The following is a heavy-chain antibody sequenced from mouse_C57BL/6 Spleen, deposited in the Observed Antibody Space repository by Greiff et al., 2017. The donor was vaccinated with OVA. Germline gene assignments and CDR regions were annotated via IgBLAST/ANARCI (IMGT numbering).Heavy chain of an antibody. Sequence: QVQLQQPGAELVKPGASVKLSCKASGYTFTSYWMHWVKRRPGRGLEWIGRIDPNSGGTKYNEKFKSKATLTVDKPSSTAYMQLSSLTSEDSAVYYCASTITTVPAWFAYWGQGTLVTVSA. CDR1: GYTFTSYW. J-gene: IGHJ3*01. D-gene: IGHD1-1*01. CDR3: ASTITTVPAWFAY. CDR2: IDPNSGGT. V-gene: IGHV1-72*01.